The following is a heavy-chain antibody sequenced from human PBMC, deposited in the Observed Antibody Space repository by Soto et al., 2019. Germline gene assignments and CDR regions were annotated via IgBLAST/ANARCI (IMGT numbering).Heavy chain of an antibody. CDR1: GGTFSSYT. CDR2: IIPILGIA. Sequence: SVKVSCKASGGTFSSYTISWVRQAPGQGLEWMGRIIPILGIANYAQKFQGRVTITADKSTSTAYMELSSLRSEDTAVYYCARDPTRSGSYYNGQVKNWFDPWGQGTLVTASS. V-gene: IGHV1-69*04. J-gene: IGHJ5*02. CDR3: ARDPTRSGSYYNGQVKNWFDP. D-gene: IGHD3-10*01.